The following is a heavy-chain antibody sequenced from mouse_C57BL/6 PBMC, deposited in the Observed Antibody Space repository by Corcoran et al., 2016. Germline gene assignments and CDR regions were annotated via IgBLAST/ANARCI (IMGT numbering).Heavy chain of an antibody. V-gene: IGHV13-2*01. D-gene: IGHD2-1*01. CDR1: GFTFSDYR. Sequence: QVQLVETGGDLVRPGNSLKLSCVTSGFTFSDYRMHWLRQPPGKRLEWIAVIPVKSDNFGANYAESVKGRFGISRDDSKSSVYLEMNRLREEDTATYFCSRGNSEGFPYWGQGTLVTVSP. CDR2: IPVKSDNFGA. J-gene: IGHJ3*01. CDR3: SRGNSEGFPY.